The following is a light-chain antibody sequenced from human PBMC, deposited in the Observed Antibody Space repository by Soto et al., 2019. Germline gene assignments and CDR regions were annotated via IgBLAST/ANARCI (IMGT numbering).Light chain of an antibody. CDR3: WLSYSSARV. CDR2: DTT. CDR1: TGAVTSGHY. J-gene: IGLJ2*01. V-gene: IGLV7-46*01. Sequence: QAVVTQEPSLTVSPGGTVTLTCGSSTGAVTSGHYPHWLQQKPAQAPRTLIYDTTNRHSWAPARFSGSLLGGKAALTLSGAHPEDEADYYCWLSYSSARVFGGGTQLTVL.